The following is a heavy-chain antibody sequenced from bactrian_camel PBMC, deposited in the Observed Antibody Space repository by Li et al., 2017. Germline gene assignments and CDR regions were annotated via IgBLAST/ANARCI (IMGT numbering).Heavy chain of an antibody. D-gene: IGHD2*01. Sequence: QVQLVESGGGSVEAGGSRTLSCAATGKGSGRMGWFRQAPGRVREGLACIENDGSVSYADSVKGRFTISRDVAKNTVYLQMNSLTPEDTAMYYCAAFVWSGGRCSDFGYWGQGTQVTVS. CDR1: GKGSGR. CDR3: AAFVWSGGRCSDFGY. V-gene: IGHV3S53*01. CDR2: IENDGSV. J-gene: IGHJ6*01.